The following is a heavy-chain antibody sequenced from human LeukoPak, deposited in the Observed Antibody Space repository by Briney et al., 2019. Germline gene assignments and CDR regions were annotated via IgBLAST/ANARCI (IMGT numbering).Heavy chain of an antibody. D-gene: IGHD1-26*01. CDR1: GFTFSSYW. J-gene: IGHJ4*02. CDR2: INSGGSST. V-gene: IGHV3-74*01. Sequence: PGGSLRLSCAASGFTFSSYWMHWVRQAPGKGLVWVSRINSGGSSTSYADSVKGRFTISRDNAKNTLYLQMNSLRAEDTAVYYCARDSTPTYYSGTYYFEYWGQGTLVTVSS. CDR3: ARDSTPTYYSGTYYFEY.